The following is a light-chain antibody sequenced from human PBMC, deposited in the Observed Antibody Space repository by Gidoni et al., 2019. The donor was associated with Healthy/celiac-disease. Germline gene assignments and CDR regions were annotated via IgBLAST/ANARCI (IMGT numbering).Light chain of an antibody. CDR3: SSYTSSSHVV. CDR1: SRDVGGYNY. CDR2: DVS. Sequence: QSALTQPASVSGSPGQSITISGTGTSRDVGGYNYVSWYQQHPGKAPKLMIYDVSNRPSGVSNRFSGSKSGNTASLTISGLQAEDEADYYCSSYTSSSHVVFGGGTKLTVL. J-gene: IGLJ2*01. V-gene: IGLV2-14*01.